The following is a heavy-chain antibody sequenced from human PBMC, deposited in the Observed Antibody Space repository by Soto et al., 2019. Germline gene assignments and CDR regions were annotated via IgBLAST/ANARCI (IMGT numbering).Heavy chain of an antibody. CDR2: INAGNGNT. D-gene: IGHD6-25*01. CDR3: AREMWTPSGPQNFFDY. J-gene: IGHJ4*02. Sequence: ASVKVSCKASGYTFTSYAMHWVRQAPGQRLEWMGWINAGNGNTKYSQKFQGRVTITRDTSASTAYMELTSLSSDDSALYYCAREMWTPSGPQNFFDYWGLGALVTVSS. V-gene: IGHV1-3*01. CDR1: GYTFTSYA.